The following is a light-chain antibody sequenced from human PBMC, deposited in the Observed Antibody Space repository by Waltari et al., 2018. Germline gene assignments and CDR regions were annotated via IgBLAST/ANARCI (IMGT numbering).Light chain of an antibody. CDR2: GAS. CDR1: QSVSSSY. J-gene: IGKJ1*01. V-gene: IGKV3-20*01. CDR3: QQYGSSPWT. Sequence: EIVLTQSPGTLSLSPGGRATLPCRASQSVSSSYLAWYQQKPGQAPRVLIHGASNRATGIPDRFSGSGSGTDFTLTISRLEPEDFAVYYCQQYGSSPWTFGQGTKVEIK.